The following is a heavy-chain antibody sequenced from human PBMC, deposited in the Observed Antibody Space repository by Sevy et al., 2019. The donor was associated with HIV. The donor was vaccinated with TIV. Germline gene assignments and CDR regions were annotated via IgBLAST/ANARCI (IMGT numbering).Heavy chain of an antibody. J-gene: IGHJ4*01. CDR1: GFTFSSYA. CDR3: AREEYSYGTFDY. V-gene: IGHV3-30*04. Sequence: GGSLRLSCAASGFTFSSYAMHWVRQAPGKGLEWVAVISYDGSNKYYADSVKGRFTISRDNSKNTLYLQMNSLRAEDTAVYYCAREEYSYGTFDYWGQRTLVTVSS. D-gene: IGHD5-18*01. CDR2: ISYDGSNK.